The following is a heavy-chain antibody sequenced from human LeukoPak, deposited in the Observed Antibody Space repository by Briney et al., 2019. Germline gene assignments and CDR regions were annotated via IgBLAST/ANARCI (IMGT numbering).Heavy chain of an antibody. J-gene: IGHJ4*02. CDR3: ARDYGATDDYHFDY. CDR2: IYHSAST. D-gene: IGHD5-12*01. Sequence: PSETLSLTCAVSGGSISSNNWWRWVRQPPGKGLEWIGEIYHSASTNYNPSLKSRVTISVDKSKNQFSLKLSSVTAADTAVYYCARDYGATDDYHFDYWGQGTLVTVSP. CDR1: GGSISSNNW. V-gene: IGHV4-4*02.